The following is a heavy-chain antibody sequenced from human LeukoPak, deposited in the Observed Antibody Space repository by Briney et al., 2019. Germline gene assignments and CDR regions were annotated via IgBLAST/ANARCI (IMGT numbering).Heavy chain of an antibody. V-gene: IGHV1-18*01. J-gene: IGHJ4*02. CDR2: IIAYNGNT. D-gene: IGHD3-3*01. CDR3: AKLVTIFGVVTDYYFDY. Sequence: ASMKVSCKASGYTFTSYGISWVRQAPGQGLEWMGRIIAYNGNTNYAQKLQGRVTMTTDTSTSTAYMELRSLRSDDTAVYYCAKLVTIFGVVTDYYFDYWGQGTLVTVSS. CDR1: GYTFTSYG.